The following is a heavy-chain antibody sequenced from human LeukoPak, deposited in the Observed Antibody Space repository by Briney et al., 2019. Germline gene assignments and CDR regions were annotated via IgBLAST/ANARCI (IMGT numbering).Heavy chain of an antibody. CDR1: GFTFSTYW. CDR3: VRVQTSITYYGMDA. CDR2: INGDGSGT. Sequence: SGGSLRLSCAASGFTFSTYWVHWVRQAPGKGLVWVSRINGDGSGTNYADSVKGRFTISRDNAKNTLWLQLSSLRAEDTAVYYCVRVQTSITYYGMDAWGQGTTVTVSS. V-gene: IGHV3-74*01. D-gene: IGHD1-20*01. J-gene: IGHJ6*02.